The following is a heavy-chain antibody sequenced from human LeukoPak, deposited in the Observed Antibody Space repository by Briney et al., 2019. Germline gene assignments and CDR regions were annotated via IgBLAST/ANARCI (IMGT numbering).Heavy chain of an antibody. V-gene: IGHV4-59*01. J-gene: IGHJ4*02. CDR2: IYYSGST. CDR3: AGTPTYGSGGYYRIDY. D-gene: IGHD3-10*01. Sequence: SETLSLTCTVSGGSISSYYWSWIRQPPGKGLEWIGYIYYSGSTNYNPSLKSRVTISVDTSKNQFSLKLSSVTAADTAVYYCAGTPTYGSGGYYRIDYWGQGTLVTVSS. CDR1: GGSISSYY.